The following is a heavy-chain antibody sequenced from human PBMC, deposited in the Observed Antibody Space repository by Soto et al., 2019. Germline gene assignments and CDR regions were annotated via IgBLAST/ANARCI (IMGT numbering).Heavy chain of an antibody. D-gene: IGHD3-10*01. CDR3: ARGLYGSGSYWRDDAFDI. Sequence: QVQLVQSGAEVKKPGASVKVSCKASGYTFTSYGISWVRQAPGQGLEWMGWSSAYNGNTNYAQKLKGRVTMTTDTSTSTAYMELRSLRSDDTAVYYCARGLYGSGSYWRDDAFDIWGQGTMVTVSS. CDR1: GYTFTSYG. CDR2: SSAYNGNT. J-gene: IGHJ3*02. V-gene: IGHV1-18*01.